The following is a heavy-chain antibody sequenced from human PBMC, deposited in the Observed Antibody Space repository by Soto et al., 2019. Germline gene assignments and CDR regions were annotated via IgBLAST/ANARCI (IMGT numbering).Heavy chain of an antibody. CDR3: ARGGGRQQLVFDY. Sequence: QVQLVQSGAEVKKPGASVKVSCKASGYTFSDYQIHWVRQAPGQGLEWMGWINPNSGGTNYAQKFRGWVAMTRGTSIRTADMELRRLRSEDPAVYYCARGGGRQQLVFDYWGQGTLVTVSS. V-gene: IGHV1-2*04. CDR1: GYTFSDYQ. J-gene: IGHJ4*02. D-gene: IGHD6-13*01. CDR2: INPNSGGT.